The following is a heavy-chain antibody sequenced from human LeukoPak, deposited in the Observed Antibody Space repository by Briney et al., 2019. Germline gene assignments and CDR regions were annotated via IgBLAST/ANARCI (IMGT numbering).Heavy chain of an antibody. CDR1: GYSFTIYW. CDR2: IYPGDSDT. Sequence: GESLKISCKGSGYSFTIYWIGWVRQMPGKGLEWMGIIYPGDSDTRYSPSFQGQVTISADKSISTAYLQWSSLKASDTAMYYCARHVSIRFLEWLNPYYYYYMDVWGKGTTVTVSS. CDR3: ARHVSIRFLEWLNPYYYYYMDV. D-gene: IGHD3-3*01. V-gene: IGHV5-51*01. J-gene: IGHJ6*03.